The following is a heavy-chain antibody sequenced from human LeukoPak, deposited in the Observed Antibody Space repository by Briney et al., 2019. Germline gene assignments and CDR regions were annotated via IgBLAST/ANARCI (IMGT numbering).Heavy chain of an antibody. CDR2: ISYDGSNK. CDR1: GFTFSSYA. D-gene: IGHD6-19*01. Sequence: GRSLRLSCAASGFTFSSYAMHWVRQAPGKGLEWVAVISYDGSNKYYADSVKGRFTISRDNSKNTLYLQMNSLRAEDTAVYYCAREGGWEYLKAVASPCFDYWGQGTLVTVSS. CDR3: AREGGWEYLKAVASPCFDY. V-gene: IGHV3-30-3*01. J-gene: IGHJ4*02.